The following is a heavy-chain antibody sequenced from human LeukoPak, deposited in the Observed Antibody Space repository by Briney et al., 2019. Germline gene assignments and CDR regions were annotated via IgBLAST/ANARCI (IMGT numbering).Heavy chain of an antibody. CDR1: GGSTSSNSYY. D-gene: IGHD2/OR15-2a*01. Sequence: PSETLSLTCTVSGGSTSSNSYYWGWIRQPPGKGLEWIGSIYYSGSTYYSPSLTSRVTLSVDTSENQFSLKLSSVTAADTAVYYCARAHSIASYYYGVDVWGQGTTVTVSS. CDR2: IYYSGST. V-gene: IGHV4-39*07. CDR3: ARAHSIASYYYGVDV. J-gene: IGHJ6*02.